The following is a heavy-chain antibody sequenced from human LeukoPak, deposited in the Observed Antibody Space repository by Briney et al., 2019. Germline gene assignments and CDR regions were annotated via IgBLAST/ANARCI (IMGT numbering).Heavy chain of an antibody. Sequence: GGSLRLSCAASGFTFSSYAMNWVRQAPGKGLEWVSAISGRAGSTSYADSVKGRFTISRDNSKNTLYLQMNSLRAEDTAVYYCARDRYSSSFLLGYWGQGTLVTVSS. CDR2: ISGRAGST. J-gene: IGHJ4*02. D-gene: IGHD6-13*01. CDR1: GFTFSSYA. CDR3: ARDRYSSSFLLGY. V-gene: IGHV3-23*01.